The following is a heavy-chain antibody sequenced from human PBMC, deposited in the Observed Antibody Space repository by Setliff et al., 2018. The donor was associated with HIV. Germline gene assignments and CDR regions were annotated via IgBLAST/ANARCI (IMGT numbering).Heavy chain of an antibody. D-gene: IGHD3-10*01. Sequence: GGSLRLSCAASGFTFSSYGMHWVRQAPGKGLEWVAFIWYDGSKTYYADSVQGRFTISRDNAKNTVYLQMNSLRAEDTAVYYCAREVLRGGDDAFGLWGRGTVVTVSS. V-gene: IGHV3-33*01. CDR3: AREVLRGGDDAFGL. J-gene: IGHJ3*01. CDR1: GFTFSSYG. CDR2: IWYDGSKT.